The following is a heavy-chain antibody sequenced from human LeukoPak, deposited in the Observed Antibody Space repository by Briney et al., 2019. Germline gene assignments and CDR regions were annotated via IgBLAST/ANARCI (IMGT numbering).Heavy chain of an antibody. CDR3: AKSAWGAVTTTFDY. D-gene: IGHD4-17*01. CDR1: RFTFSSYA. V-gene: IGHV3-23*01. CDR2: ISGSGGST. Sequence: GGSLRLSCAASRFTFSSYAMSWVRQAPGKGLEWVSAISGSGGSTYYADSVKGRFTISRDNSKNTLYLQMNSLRAEDMAVYYCAKSAWGAVTTTFDYWGQGTLVTVSS. J-gene: IGHJ4*02.